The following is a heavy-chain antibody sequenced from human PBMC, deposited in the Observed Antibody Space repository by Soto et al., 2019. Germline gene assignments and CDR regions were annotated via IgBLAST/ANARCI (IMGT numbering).Heavy chain of an antibody. CDR3: AKDSEGTLDY. Sequence: GGSLRLSCTASGFTFSSYAMSWVRQAPGKGLEWVSAISGSGGSAYYADSVKGRFTISRDNSKNTLYLQMNSLRAEDTAVYYCAKDSEGTLDYWGQGTLVTVSS. CDR2: ISGSGGSA. J-gene: IGHJ4*02. CDR1: GFTFSSYA. D-gene: IGHD1-1*01. V-gene: IGHV3-23*01.